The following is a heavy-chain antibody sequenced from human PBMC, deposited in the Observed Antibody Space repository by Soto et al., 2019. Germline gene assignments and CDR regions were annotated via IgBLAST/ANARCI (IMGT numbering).Heavy chain of an antibody. CDR1: EFSFSSYS. V-gene: IGHV3-48*01. D-gene: IGHD6-19*01. CDR3: ASRSSGWYFDY. Sequence: GGSLRLSCVASEFSFSSYSMNWVRQAPGKGLEWVSSISSGGFTIYYADSVKGRFTISRDNVKNSLYLRMDSLRVEDTAVYYCASRSSGWYFDYWGQGTLVTVSS. CDR2: ISSGGFTI. J-gene: IGHJ4*02.